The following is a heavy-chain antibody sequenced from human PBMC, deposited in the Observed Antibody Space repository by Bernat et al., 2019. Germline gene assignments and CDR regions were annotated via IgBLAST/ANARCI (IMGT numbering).Heavy chain of an antibody. J-gene: IGHJ4*02. CDR2: INGSGGGK. CDR1: GFTFNIYA. Sequence: EVQLLESGGGLVQPGGSLRLSCAASGFTFNIYAMSWVRQAPGRGLEWVSAINGSGGGKFYTDSGKGRFTISRDNSKNTLYLQMNSLRAEDTAVYYCAKERGYSYGSLNGYFDYWGQGTLVTVSS. CDR3: AKERGYSYGSLNGYFDY. D-gene: IGHD5-18*01. V-gene: IGHV3-23*01.